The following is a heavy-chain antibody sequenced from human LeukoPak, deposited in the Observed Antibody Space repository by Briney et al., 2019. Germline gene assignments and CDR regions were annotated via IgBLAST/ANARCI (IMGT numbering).Heavy chain of an antibody. Sequence: GGSLRLSCADSGFTFDDYAMHWVRQAPGKGLEWVSGISWNSGSIGYADSVKGRFTISRDNAKNSLYLQMNSLRAEDTALYYCAKDISSGWTRSFDYWGQGTLVTVSS. J-gene: IGHJ4*02. CDR1: GFTFDDYA. V-gene: IGHV3-9*01. CDR3: AKDISSGWTRSFDY. CDR2: ISWNSGSI. D-gene: IGHD6-19*01.